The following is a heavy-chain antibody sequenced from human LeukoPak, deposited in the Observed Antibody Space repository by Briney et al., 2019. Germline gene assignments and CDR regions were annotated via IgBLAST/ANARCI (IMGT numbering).Heavy chain of an antibody. V-gene: IGHV3-72*01. CDR3: TKLARAPRDFDY. CDR2: SRDKGNSYTT. J-gene: IGHJ4*01. CDR1: GFTFSDHY. Sequence: GGSLRLSCAASGFTFSDHYIDWVRQAPGKGLEWVGRSRDKGNSYTTAYAASVRGRFTISRDDSKNSLYLQMDSLKIEDTAVYYCTKLARAPRDFDYWGQGTLVTVSS. D-gene: IGHD3-10*01.